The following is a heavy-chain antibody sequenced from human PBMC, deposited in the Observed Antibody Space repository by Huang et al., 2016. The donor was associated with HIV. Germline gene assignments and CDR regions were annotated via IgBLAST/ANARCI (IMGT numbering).Heavy chain of an antibody. D-gene: IGHD6-13*01. CDR1: GDFISSTNYY. J-gene: IGHJ4*02. Sequence: QLQLQESGPGQVKPSETLSLTCTVSGDFISSTNYYWGWIRQCPGKGLEWVGSVYQGGSTNYNPSLKSRVTLSVDTSRNQFSLRLNSVTAADTAVYYGASQHIGAAATWFWGRGTQVAVSS. CDR3: ASQHIGAAATWF. V-gene: IGHV4-39*01. CDR2: VYQGGST.